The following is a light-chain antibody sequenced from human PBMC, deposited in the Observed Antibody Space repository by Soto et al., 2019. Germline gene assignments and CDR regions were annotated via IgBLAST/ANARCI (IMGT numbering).Light chain of an antibody. V-gene: IGKV3-20*01. Sequence: EIVLTQSPGTLSLSPGERATLSCRASQTVSSTYLVWYQQKPGQAPRLLIYGASNRAPGISDRFSGSGSGTDFTLTISRLEPEDFAVYYCHQCGNSWSTFGQGTKVEIK. CDR3: HQCGNSWST. CDR2: GAS. CDR1: QTVSSTY. J-gene: IGKJ1*01.